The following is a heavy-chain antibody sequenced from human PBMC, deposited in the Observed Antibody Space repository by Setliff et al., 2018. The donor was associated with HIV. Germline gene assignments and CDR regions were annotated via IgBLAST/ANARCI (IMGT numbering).Heavy chain of an antibody. CDR3: ARHVGYSSSSLDY. V-gene: IGHV4-59*08. J-gene: IGHJ4*02. CDR2: IYTSGTA. D-gene: IGHD6-6*01. CDR1: GGSITSQY. Sequence: SETLSLTCTVSGGSITSQYWSWIRQTPGKGLEWIGSIYTSGTAHYNPSLGSRVTISVDTSKSQFSLKLTSLTAADTAVYYCARHVGYSSSSLDYWGQGTLVTVSS.